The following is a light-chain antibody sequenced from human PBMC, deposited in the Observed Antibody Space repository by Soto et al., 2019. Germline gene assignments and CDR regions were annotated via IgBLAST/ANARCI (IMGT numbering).Light chain of an antibody. J-gene: IGKJ4*01. V-gene: IGKV3-11*01. Sequence: THSPSSLSSSVGDIFTITCLASQTVSSSLACYQHKPGQAPRLLIYEASNRATGIPARFSGSGSGADFTLTISSLEPEDFALYYCQQHINWPLTFGGGTKVDIK. CDR2: EAS. CDR3: QQHINWPLT. CDR1: QTVSSS.